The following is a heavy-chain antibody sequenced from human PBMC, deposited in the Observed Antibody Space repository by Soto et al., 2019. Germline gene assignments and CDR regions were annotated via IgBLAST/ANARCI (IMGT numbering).Heavy chain of an antibody. J-gene: IGHJ4*02. CDR2: INHSGST. Sequence: SETLSLTCAVYGGSFSGYYWSWIRQPPGKGLEWIGEINHSGSTNYNPSLKSRVTISVDTSKNQFSLKLSSVTAADTAVYYCASLYAYSSSCDYWGQGTLVTVSS. CDR1: GGSFSGYY. D-gene: IGHD6-6*01. V-gene: IGHV4-34*01. CDR3: ASLYAYSSSCDY.